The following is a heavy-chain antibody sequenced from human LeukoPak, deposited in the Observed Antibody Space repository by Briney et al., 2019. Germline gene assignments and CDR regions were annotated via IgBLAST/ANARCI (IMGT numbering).Heavy chain of an antibody. Sequence: GASVKVSCKASGYTFTSYDINWVRQATGQGLEWMGWINAGNGNTKYSQKFQGRVTITRDTSASTAYMELSSLRSEDTAVYYCARGVGIAAAEGIFDIWGQGTMVTVSS. CDR1: GYTFTSYD. CDR3: ARGVGIAAAEGIFDI. D-gene: IGHD6-13*01. CDR2: INAGNGNT. J-gene: IGHJ3*02. V-gene: IGHV1-3*01.